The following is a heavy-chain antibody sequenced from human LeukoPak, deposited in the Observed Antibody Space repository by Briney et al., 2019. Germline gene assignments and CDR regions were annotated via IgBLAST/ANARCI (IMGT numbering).Heavy chain of an antibody. CDR2: IYYSGST. CDR1: GGSISSYY. V-gene: IGHV4-59*08. CDR3: ARTTGGIAVAGSNWFDP. D-gene: IGHD6-19*01. J-gene: IGHJ5*02. Sequence: PSETLSLTCTVSGGSISSYYWSWIRQPPGKGLERIGYIYYSGSTNYNPSLKSRVTISVDTSKNQFSLKLSSVTAADTAVYYCARTTGGIAVAGSNWFDPWGQGTLVTVSS.